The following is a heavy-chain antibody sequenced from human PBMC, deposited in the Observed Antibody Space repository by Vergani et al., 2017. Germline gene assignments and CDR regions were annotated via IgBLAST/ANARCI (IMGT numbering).Heavy chain of an antibody. D-gene: IGHD3-22*01. J-gene: IGHJ5*02. V-gene: IGHV4-38-2*01. CDR1: GHSISSGNN. CDR3: ARRSSSYYFDI. Sequence: QVNLQESGPGLVTPSETLSLTCAVSGHSISSGNNWGCIRHPPGKGLEWISSVSHSGDTYFNPSLMGRVSNSMDTSKNYFFLTLSSVTAAETAMYYCARRSSSYYFDIWGQGVLITVSS. CDR2: VSHSGDT.